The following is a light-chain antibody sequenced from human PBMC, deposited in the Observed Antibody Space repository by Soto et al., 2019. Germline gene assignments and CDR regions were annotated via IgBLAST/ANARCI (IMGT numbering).Light chain of an antibody. V-gene: IGLV2-8*01. Sequence: QSALTQPASVSGSPGQSITISCTGTSSDVGGYNYVSWYQQHPGKAPKLIIYEVSKRPSGVPDRFSGSKSGNTASLTVSGLQAEDEADYYCSSYAGSSNVVFGGGTQLTVL. CDR1: SSDVGGYNY. CDR3: SSYAGSSNVV. J-gene: IGLJ2*01. CDR2: EVS.